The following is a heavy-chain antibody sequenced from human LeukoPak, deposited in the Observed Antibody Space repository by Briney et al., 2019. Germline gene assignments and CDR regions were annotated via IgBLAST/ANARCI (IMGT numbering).Heavy chain of an antibody. Sequence: SETLSLTCAVYGGSFSGYYRSWIRQPPGKGLEWIGEINHSGSTNYNPSLKSRVTISVDTSKNQFSLKLSSVTAADTAVYYCARSFGWEARGWFDPWGQGTLVTVPS. J-gene: IGHJ5*02. CDR1: GGSFSGYY. V-gene: IGHV4-34*01. CDR2: INHSGST. D-gene: IGHD6-19*01. CDR3: ARSFGWEARGWFDP.